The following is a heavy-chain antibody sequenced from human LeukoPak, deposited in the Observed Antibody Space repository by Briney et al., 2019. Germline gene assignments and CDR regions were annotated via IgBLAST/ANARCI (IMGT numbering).Heavy chain of an antibody. Sequence: SETLSLTCTVSGGSISSSSYYWGWIRQPPGKGLEWIGSIYYNGSTHYNPSLKSRVTISVDKSKNQFSLKLSSVTAADTAVYYCARGGSHGMDVWGQGTTVTVSS. J-gene: IGHJ6*02. D-gene: IGHD1-26*01. CDR1: GGSISSSSYY. V-gene: IGHV4-39*07. CDR3: ARGGSHGMDV. CDR2: IYYNGST.